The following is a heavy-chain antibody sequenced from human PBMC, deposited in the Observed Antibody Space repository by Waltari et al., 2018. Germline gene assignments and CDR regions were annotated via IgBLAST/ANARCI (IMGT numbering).Heavy chain of an antibody. D-gene: IGHD3-16*01. CDR2: IYHSGST. J-gene: IGHJ4*02. Sequence: QVQLQESGPGLVKPSETLSLTCAVSGYSISSGYYWGWIRPPPGKGLEWIGSIYHSGSTYYNPSLKSRVTISVDTSKNQFSLKLSSVTAADTAVYYCASGSRAAGVWAFDYWGQGTLVTVSS. V-gene: IGHV4-38-2*01. CDR3: ASGSRAAGVWAFDY. CDR1: GYSISSGYY.